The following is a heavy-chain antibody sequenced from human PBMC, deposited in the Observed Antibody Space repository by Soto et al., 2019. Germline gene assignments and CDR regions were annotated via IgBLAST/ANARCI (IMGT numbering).Heavy chain of an antibody. CDR3: ARDRTTVIRGSYGMDV. D-gene: IGHD4-4*01. V-gene: IGHV3-33*01. CDR1: GFTFSSYG. J-gene: IGHJ6*02. Sequence: VGALRLSCAASGFTFSSYGMHWVRQAPGKGLEWVAVIWYDGSNKYYADSVKGRFTISRDNSKNTLYLQMNSLRAEDTAVYYCARDRTTVIRGSYGMDVWGQGTTVTVSS. CDR2: IWYDGSNK.